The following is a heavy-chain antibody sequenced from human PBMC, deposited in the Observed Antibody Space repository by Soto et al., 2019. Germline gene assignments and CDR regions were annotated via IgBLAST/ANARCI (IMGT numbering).Heavy chain of an antibody. CDR1: GGSIRSGGYS. CDR3: ARVPSP. CDR2: IYHSGST. V-gene: IGHV4-30-2*01. Sequence: PSETLSLTCAFSGGSIRSGGYSWSWIRQPPGKGLEWIGYIYHSGSTYYNPSLKSRVTISVDRSKNQFSLKLSSVTAADTAVYYCARVPSPWGQGTLVTVS. J-gene: IGHJ5*02.